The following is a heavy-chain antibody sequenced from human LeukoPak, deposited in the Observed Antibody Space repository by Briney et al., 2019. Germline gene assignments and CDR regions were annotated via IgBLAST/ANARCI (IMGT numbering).Heavy chain of an antibody. CDR1: GFSFSIYE. CDR3: ARGSYYDSSGYYHYYFDY. CDR2: ISSSGSSI. V-gene: IGHV3-48*03. Sequence: PGGSLRLSCAASGFSFSIYEMNWVRQAPGKGLEWVSYISSSGSSISYADSVKGRFTFSRDNAKNSLHVQMNSLRAEDTAVYCCARGSYYDSSGYYHYYFDYWGQGTLVTVSS. J-gene: IGHJ4*02. D-gene: IGHD3-22*01.